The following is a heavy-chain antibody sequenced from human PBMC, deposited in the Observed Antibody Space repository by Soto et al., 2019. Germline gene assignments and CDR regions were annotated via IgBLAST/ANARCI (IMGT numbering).Heavy chain of an antibody. CDR1: GFTFSSYS. V-gene: IGHV3-21*01. D-gene: IGHD6-19*01. J-gene: IGHJ5*02. CDR3: ARDYSSGWYVWFDP. CDR2: ISSSSSYI. Sequence: GGSLRLSCAASGFTFSSYSMNWVRQAPGKGLEWVSSISSSSSYIYYADSVKGRFTISRDNAKNSLYLQMNSLRAEDTAVYYCARDYSSGWYVWFDPWCQGTLVTVSS.